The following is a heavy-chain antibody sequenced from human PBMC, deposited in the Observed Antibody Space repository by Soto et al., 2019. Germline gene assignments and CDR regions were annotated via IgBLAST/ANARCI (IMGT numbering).Heavy chain of an antibody. D-gene: IGHD2-15*01. V-gene: IGHV3-23*01. CDR3: AKDATRLSNYYYYMDV. CDR2: ISGSGGNK. Sequence: GGSLRLSCAASGFTFSNYAMNWVRQAPGKGLEWVAVISGSGGNKYYADSVKGRFTISRDNSKNTLYLQMNSLRAEDTAVYYCAKDATRLSNYYYYMDVWGKGTTVTVSS. CDR1: GFTFSNYA. J-gene: IGHJ6*03.